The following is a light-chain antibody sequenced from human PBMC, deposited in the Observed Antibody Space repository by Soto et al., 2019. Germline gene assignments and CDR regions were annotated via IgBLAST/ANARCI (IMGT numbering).Light chain of an antibody. CDR3: QQYHNLWT. Sequence: EIVLTQSPATLSVSPGERATLSCRASQSVSSNLAWYQQKPGQAPRLLIYGASTRATGTPARFTGSGSGTEFTLTITSLQSEDFALYYCQQYHNLWTFGQGTKVDI. CDR1: QSVSSN. J-gene: IGKJ1*01. V-gene: IGKV3-15*01. CDR2: GAS.